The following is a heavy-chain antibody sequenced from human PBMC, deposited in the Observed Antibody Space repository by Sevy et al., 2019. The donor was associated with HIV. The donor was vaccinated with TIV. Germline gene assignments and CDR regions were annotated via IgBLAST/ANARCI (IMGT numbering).Heavy chain of an antibody. D-gene: IGHD3-10*01. CDR1: GYSFTTSW. Sequence: GEALKISCKGSGYSFTTSWIGWVRQMPGKGLEWMGIIYPGDSDTRHSPSFQGQVTISAVKSISTAYLQWSSLKASDTAMYYCARGSVVRGVIIKNYFDYWGQGTLVTVSS. CDR2: IYPGDSDT. J-gene: IGHJ4*02. CDR3: ARGSVVRGVIIKNYFDY. V-gene: IGHV5-51*01.